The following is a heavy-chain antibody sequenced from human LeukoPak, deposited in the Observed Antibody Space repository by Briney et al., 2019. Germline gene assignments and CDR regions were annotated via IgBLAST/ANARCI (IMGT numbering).Heavy chain of an antibody. D-gene: IGHD4-11*01. Sequence: PGGSLRLSCAASGFTVSSNYMSWVRQAPGKGLEWVSVIYSGGSTYYADSVKGRFTISRDNAKNTLYLQMNSLRAEDTAVYYCARGLVPGFLDYWGQGTPVTVSS. V-gene: IGHV3-66*01. J-gene: IGHJ4*02. CDR3: ARGLVPGFLDY. CDR2: IYSGGST. CDR1: GFTVSSNY.